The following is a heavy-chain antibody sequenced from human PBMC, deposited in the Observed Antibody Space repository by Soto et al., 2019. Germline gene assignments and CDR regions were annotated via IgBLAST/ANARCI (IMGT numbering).Heavy chain of an antibody. D-gene: IGHD3-3*01. CDR3: AKARGAYYDFGSGFDY. Sequence: EVQLVESGGGLVQPGRSLRLSCAASGFTFDDYAMHWVRQAPGKGLEWVSGISWNSGSIGYAESVKGRFTISRDNAKNSLYLQMNILRAEDTALYYCAKARGAYYDFGSGFDYWGQGTLFTVSS. CDR1: GFTFDDYA. CDR2: ISWNSGSI. V-gene: IGHV3-9*01. J-gene: IGHJ4*02.